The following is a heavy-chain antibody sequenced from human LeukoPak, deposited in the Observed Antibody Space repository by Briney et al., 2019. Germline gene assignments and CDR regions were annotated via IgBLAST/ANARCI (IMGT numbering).Heavy chain of an antibody. J-gene: IGHJ4*02. D-gene: IGHD2-15*01. V-gene: IGHV3-53*01. CDR2: MYIDGDT. Sequence: PGGSLRLSCAASGFSVSSNAVSWMRQAPGQGLEWVSVMYIDGDTDYVDAVKGRFTISRDNSKNTLFLQMNSLRAEDTAMYYCAKTTYCTGGSCYSGLLEYWGQGDPGHRLF. CDR1: GFSVSSNA. CDR3: AKTTYCTGGSCYSGLLEY.